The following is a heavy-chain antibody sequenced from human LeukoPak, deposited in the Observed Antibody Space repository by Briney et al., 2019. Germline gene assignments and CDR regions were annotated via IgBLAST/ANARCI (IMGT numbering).Heavy chain of an antibody. CDR3: ARGAWGLGTFDI. J-gene: IGHJ3*02. CDR1: GYTFTGYY. V-gene: IGHV1-2*02. Sequence: EASVKASCKASGYTFTGYYMHWVRQAPGQGLEWMGWINPNSGGTNYAQKFQGRVTMTRDTSISTAYMELSRLRSDDTAVYYCARGAWGLGTFDIWGQGTMVTVSS. CDR2: INPNSGGT. D-gene: IGHD3-16*01.